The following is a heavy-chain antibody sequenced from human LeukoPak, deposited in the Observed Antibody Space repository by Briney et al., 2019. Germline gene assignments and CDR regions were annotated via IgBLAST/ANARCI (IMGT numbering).Heavy chain of an antibody. CDR3: ARGGSSIAARRTNWFDP. CDR1: GYSFTSYW. Sequence: GESLKISCKGSGYSFTSYWIGWVRQMPGKDLEWMGIIYPGDSDTRYSPSFQGQVTISADKSISTAYLQWSSLKASDTAMYYCARGGSSIAARRTNWFDPWGQGTLVTVSS. CDR2: IYPGDSDT. D-gene: IGHD6-6*01. J-gene: IGHJ5*02. V-gene: IGHV5-51*01.